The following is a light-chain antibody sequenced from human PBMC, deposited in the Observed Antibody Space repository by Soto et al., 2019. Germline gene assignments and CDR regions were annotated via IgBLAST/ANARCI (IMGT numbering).Light chain of an antibody. V-gene: IGLV1-44*01. J-gene: IGLJ1*01. CDR3: AAWDDSLNGDV. CDR2: SSN. Sequence: QSVLTQAPSASGTPGQRVTISCSGSRSNIGSDTVNWYQQLPGTAPKLLIYSSNQRPSGVPDRFSGSKSGTSASLAISGLQPEDEADYYCAAWDDSLNGDVFGTGTKLTVL. CDR1: RSNIGSDT.